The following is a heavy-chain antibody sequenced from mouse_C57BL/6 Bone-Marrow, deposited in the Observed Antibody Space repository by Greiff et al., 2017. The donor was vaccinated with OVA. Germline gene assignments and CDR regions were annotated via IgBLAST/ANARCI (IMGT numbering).Heavy chain of an antibody. V-gene: IGHV5-6*01. D-gene: IGHD1-1*01. Sequence: EVNVVESGGDLVKPGGSLKLSCAASGFTFSSYGMSWVRQTPDKRLEWVATISSGGSYTYYPDSVKGRFTISRDNAKNTLYLQMSSLKSEDTAMYYCARPGFYYYGSDYYAMDYWGQGTSVTVSS. CDR1: GFTFSSYG. J-gene: IGHJ4*01. CDR3: ARPGFYYYGSDYYAMDY. CDR2: ISSGGSYT.